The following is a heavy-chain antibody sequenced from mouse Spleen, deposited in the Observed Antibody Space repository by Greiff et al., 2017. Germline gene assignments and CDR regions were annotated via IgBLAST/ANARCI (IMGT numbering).Heavy chain of an antibody. CDR2: IYPGSGST. D-gene: IGHD3-1*01. CDR1: GYTFTSYW. V-gene: IGHV1-55*01. CDR3: ARSGLRAMDY. J-gene: IGHJ4*01. Sequence: QVQLQQSGAELVKPGASVEMSCKASGYTFTSYWITWVKQRPGQGLEWIGDIYPGSGSTNYNEKFKSKATLTVDTSSSTAYMQLSSLTSEDSAVYYCARSGLRAMDYWGQGTSVTVSS.